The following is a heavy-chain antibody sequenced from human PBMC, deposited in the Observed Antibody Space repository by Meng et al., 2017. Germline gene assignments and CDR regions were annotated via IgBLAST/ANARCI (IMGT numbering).Heavy chain of an antibody. Sequence: ASVKVSCKASGYTFTSYDINWVRQATGQGLEWMGWMNPNSGNTGYAQKFQGRVTITRNTSISTAYMELSSLRSEDTAVYYCARGSRSGSCYYGWGQGTLVTVSS. J-gene: IGHJ4*02. V-gene: IGHV1-8*03. D-gene: IGHD2-15*01. CDR3: ARGSRSGSCYYG. CDR2: MNPNSGNT. CDR1: GYTFTSYD.